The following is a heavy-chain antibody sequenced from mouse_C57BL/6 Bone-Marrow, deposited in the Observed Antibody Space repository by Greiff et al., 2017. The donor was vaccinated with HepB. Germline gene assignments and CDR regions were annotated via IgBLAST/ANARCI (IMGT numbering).Heavy chain of an antibody. D-gene: IGHD1-1*01. Sequence: QVQLKQPGAELVKPGASVKMSCKASGYTFTSYWITWVKQRPGQGLEWIGDIYPGSGSTNYNEKFKSKATLTVDTSSSTAYMQLSSLTSEDSAIYYCARGNYGSSYSWFAYWGQGTVVTVTA. V-gene: IGHV1-55*01. CDR3: ARGNYGSSYSWFAY. J-gene: IGHJ3*01. CDR1: GYTFTSYW. CDR2: IYPGSGST.